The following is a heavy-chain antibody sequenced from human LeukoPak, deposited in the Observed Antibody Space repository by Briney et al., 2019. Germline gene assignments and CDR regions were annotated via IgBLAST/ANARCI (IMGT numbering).Heavy chain of an antibody. D-gene: IGHD4-17*01. CDR3: ARTRDYGDCYRLDY. CDR2: IYYSGST. V-gene: IGHV4-59*01. Sequence: PSETLSLTCTVSGGSISSYYWSWIRQPPGKGLEWIGYIYYSGSTNYNPSLKSRVTISVDTSKNQFSLKLSSVTAADTAVYYCARTRDYGDCYRLDYWGQGTLVTVSS. CDR1: GGSISSYY. J-gene: IGHJ4*02.